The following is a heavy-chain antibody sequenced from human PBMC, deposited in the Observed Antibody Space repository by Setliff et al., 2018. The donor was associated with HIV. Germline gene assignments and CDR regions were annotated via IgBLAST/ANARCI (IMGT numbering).Heavy chain of an antibody. V-gene: IGHV4-4*07. CDR1: GVSTPTNY. J-gene: IGHJ4*02. CDR3: ARSNPGITAGLLAY. CDR2: IYTTGGT. Sequence: PSETLSLTCNISGVSTPTNYWNWIRQPAGKGLEWIGRIYTTGGTNYNPALKGRVTMSIDTSKNQISLKLNSVTAADTATYYCARSNPGITAGLLAYWGPGTLVTVS. D-gene: IGHD6-13*01.